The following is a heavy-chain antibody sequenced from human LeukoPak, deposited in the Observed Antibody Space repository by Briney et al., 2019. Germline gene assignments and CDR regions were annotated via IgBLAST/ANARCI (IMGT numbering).Heavy chain of an antibody. CDR1: GFTFSSYA. D-gene: IGHD3-9*01. Sequence: GGSLRLSCAASGFTFSSYAMHWVRQAPGKGLEWVAVISYDGSNKYYADSVKGRFTISRDNSKNTLYLQMNSLRAEDTAVYYRARPSHYDILTGYSPFVYWGQGTLVTVSS. CDR3: ARPSHYDILTGYSPFVY. CDR2: ISYDGSNK. J-gene: IGHJ4*02. V-gene: IGHV3-30-3*01.